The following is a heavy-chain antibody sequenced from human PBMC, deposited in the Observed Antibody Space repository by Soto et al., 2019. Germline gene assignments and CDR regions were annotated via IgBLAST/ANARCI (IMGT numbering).Heavy chain of an antibody. J-gene: IGHJ6*02. D-gene: IGHD3-16*01. Sequence: QVQLVESGGGVVQPGRYLRLSCAASGFTFSSYGMHWVRQAPGKGLEWVAFISYDGSNRYYAGSVKGRFTISRDNSKNTLYLQMYSLRVEYTAVYYCAKDPPTSYDYVSGGMDVWGQGTTVTVSS. V-gene: IGHV3-30*18. CDR2: ISYDGSNR. CDR1: GFTFSSYG. CDR3: AKDPPTSYDYVSGGMDV.